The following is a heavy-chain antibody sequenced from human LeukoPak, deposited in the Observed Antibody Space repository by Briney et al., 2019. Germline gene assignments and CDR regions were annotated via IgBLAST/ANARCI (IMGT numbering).Heavy chain of an antibody. J-gene: IGHJ4*02. CDR1: GFTLSSYA. Sequence: GGSLRLSCAASGFTLSSYAMDWGRQPAGKGLEWVSAIGTAGDTFYPGSVKGRFTISRENAKKSLFLQMNSLRAEDTAVYYCARQNTPHGDFDYWGQGTLVTVSS. V-gene: IGHV3-13*01. CDR3: ARQNTPHGDFDY. D-gene: IGHD3-16*01. CDR2: IGTAGDT.